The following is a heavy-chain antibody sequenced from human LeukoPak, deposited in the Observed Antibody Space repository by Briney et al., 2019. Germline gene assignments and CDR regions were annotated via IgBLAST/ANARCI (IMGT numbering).Heavy chain of an antibody. CDR3: ARDLYYYDSSGYYLLDY. CDR2: ISYDGSNK. J-gene: IGHJ4*02. V-gene: IGHV3-30*01. D-gene: IGHD3-22*01. CDR1: GFTFSSYA. Sequence: LSGGSLRLSCAASGFTFSSYAMHWVRQAPGKGLEWVAVISYDGSNKYYADSVKGRLTISRDNSKNTLYLQMNSLRAEDTAVYYCARDLYYYDSSGYYLLDYWGQGTLVTVSS.